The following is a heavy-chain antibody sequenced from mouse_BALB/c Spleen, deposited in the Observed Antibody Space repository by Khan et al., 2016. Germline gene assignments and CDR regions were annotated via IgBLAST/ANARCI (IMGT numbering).Heavy chain of an antibody. Sequence: VQLQQSGAEIVKPGASVKLSCTASGFNIKDTYMYWVKQRPEQGLEWIGRIDPANGNTKYDPTFQGKATITSDTSSNTAYLQLSRLTSMGTAVYYSAPSGGYYCGSNYFDFWGQGTTLTVSS. D-gene: IGHD1-1*01. V-gene: IGHV14-3*02. CDR1: GFNIKDTY. CDR3: APSGGYYCGSNYFDF. CDR2: IDPANGNT. J-gene: IGHJ2*01.